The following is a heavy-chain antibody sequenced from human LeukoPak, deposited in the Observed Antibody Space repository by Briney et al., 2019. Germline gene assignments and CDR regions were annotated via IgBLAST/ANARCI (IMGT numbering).Heavy chain of an antibody. Sequence: PGGSLRLSCAASGFTVSNNYMNWVRQAPGKGLEWVSAIHRGETTHYADSVKGRFTNSRDNSKNTLYLQMNDLRAEDTAVYYCARDYYGSGSYQFDYWGQGTLVTVSS. J-gene: IGHJ4*02. CDR1: GFTVSNNY. CDR2: IHRGETT. CDR3: ARDYYGSGSYQFDY. D-gene: IGHD3-10*01. V-gene: IGHV3-66*01.